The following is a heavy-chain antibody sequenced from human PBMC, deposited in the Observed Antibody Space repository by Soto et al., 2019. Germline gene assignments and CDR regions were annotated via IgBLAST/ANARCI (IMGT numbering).Heavy chain of an antibody. CDR3: ARGWRGNYGYFDY. J-gene: IGHJ4*02. V-gene: IGHV3-74*01. D-gene: IGHD1-26*01. CDR1: GFTLRSDS. CDR2: LKSDGSE. Sequence: EVQLVASGGGLVQVGGSLRLSCAASGFTLRSDSMHWVRQVPGKGLVWVSRLKSDGSENYADSVKGRFTIYRDNAKNTLYLQMNSLGAEDTAVYYCARGWRGNYGYFDYWGQGMLVTVSS.